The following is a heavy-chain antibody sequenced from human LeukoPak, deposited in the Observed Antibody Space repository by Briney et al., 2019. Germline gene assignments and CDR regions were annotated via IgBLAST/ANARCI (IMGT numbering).Heavy chain of an antibody. CDR2: ISSSASSI. CDR1: GFTFSRYE. J-gene: IGHJ4*02. V-gene: IGHV3-48*03. CDR3: ARGNPSSGWWIHDY. D-gene: IGHD6-13*01. Sequence: PGGSLRLSCAASGFTFSRYEMNWVCQAPGKGLDWVSYISSSASSIYYADSVKGRFTISRDNAKNSLYLQMNSLRTEDTAVYYCARGNPSSGWWIHDYWGQGTLVTVSS.